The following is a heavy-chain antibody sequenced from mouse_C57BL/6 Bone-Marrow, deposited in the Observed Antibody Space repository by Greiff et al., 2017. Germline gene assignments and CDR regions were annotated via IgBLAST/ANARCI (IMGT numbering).Heavy chain of an antibody. CDR3: ARDRVVTTGFAY. D-gene: IGHD2-3*01. CDR1: GFNIKNTY. Sequence: EVKLMESVAELVRPGASVKLSCTASGFNIKNTYMHWVKQRPEQGLEWIGRIDPANGNTKYAPKFPGKATITADTSSNTAYLQLSSLTSEDTAIYYCARDRVVTTGFAYWGQGTLVTVSA. CDR2: IDPANGNT. J-gene: IGHJ3*01. V-gene: IGHV14-3*01.